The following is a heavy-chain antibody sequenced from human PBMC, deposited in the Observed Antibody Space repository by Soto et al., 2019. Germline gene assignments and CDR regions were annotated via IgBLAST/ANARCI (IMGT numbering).Heavy chain of an antibody. J-gene: IGHJ6*02. V-gene: IGHV4-61*01. CDR1: GGSISSGYYY. CDR2: IYYSGST. D-gene: IGHD4-17*01. Sequence: SETLSLTCSVSGGSISSGYYYWSWIRQPPGKGLEWIVYIYYSGSTNYNPSLKSRVTISVDTSKNQFSLKLSSVTAADTAVYYCARDLGDYSSRNYYYYGMDVWGQGTTVTVSS. CDR3: ARDLGDYSSRNYYYYGMDV.